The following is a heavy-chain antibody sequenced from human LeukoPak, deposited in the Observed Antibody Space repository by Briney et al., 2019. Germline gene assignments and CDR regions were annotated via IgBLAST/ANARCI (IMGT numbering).Heavy chain of an antibody. Sequence: ASVKVSCKASGYAFSAYYMHWVRQAPGQGLEWMGWLNPQTGDTNFAQKFQGRVTFTRDTSISTAYMAVSRLRSDDTAVFYCARGSRYHDRLSPLDSCGQGALWTVSS. V-gene: IGHV1-2*02. CDR2: LNPQTGDT. CDR1: GYAFSAYY. J-gene: IGHJ4*02. CDR3: ARGSRYHDRLSPLDS. D-gene: IGHD3-9*01.